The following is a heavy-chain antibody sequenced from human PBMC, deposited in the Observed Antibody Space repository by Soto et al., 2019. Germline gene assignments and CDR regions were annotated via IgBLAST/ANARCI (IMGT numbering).Heavy chain of an antibody. Sequence: RLSCASSGFTFSSYAMPRVRQGPGKGLEWVAVISYDGSNKYYADSVKGRFTISRDNSKNTLYLQMNSLRAEDTAVDYCAREPQPAYQLLYGYYYYYGMDVWGQGTTVTVSS. CDR2: ISYDGSNK. CDR1: GFTFSSYA. D-gene: IGHD2-2*02. V-gene: IGHV3-30-3*01. J-gene: IGHJ6*02. CDR3: AREPQPAYQLLYGYYYYYGMDV.